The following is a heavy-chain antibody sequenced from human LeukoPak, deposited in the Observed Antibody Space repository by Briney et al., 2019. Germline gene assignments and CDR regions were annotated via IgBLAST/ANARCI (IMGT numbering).Heavy chain of an antibody. CDR2: INHSGST. CDR1: GGSFSGYY. Sequence: SETLSLTCAVYGGSFSGYYWSWIRQPPGKGLEWIGEINHSGSTNHNPSLKSRVTISVDTSKNQFSLKLSSVTAADTAVYYCARIRYSSSSIFDYWGQGTLVTVSS. D-gene: IGHD6-6*01. V-gene: IGHV4-34*01. J-gene: IGHJ4*02. CDR3: ARIRYSSSSIFDY.